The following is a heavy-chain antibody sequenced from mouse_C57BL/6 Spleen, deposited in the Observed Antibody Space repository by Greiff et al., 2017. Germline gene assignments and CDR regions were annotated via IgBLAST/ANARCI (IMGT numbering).Heavy chain of an antibody. CDR3: ARHEGGPYGNYGYYAMDY. V-gene: IGHV1-62-2*01. CDR2: FHPGSGSI. J-gene: IGHJ4*01. Sequence: VKLQESGAELVKPGASVKLSCKASGYTFTEYTIHWVKQRSGQGLEWIGWFHPGSGSIKYNEKFKDKATLTADKSSSTVYMELSRLTSEDSAVYFCARHEGGPYGNYGYYAMDYWGQGTSVTVSS. D-gene: IGHD2-1*01. CDR1: GYTFTEYT.